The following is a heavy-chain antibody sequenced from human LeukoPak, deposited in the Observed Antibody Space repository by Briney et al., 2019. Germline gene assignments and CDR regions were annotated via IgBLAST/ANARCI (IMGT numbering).Heavy chain of an antibody. V-gene: IGHV3-72*01. Sequence: GGSLRLSCAASGFTFSDHYMAWVRQAPEKGLEWIARARNKAQSHTTEYAASVKGRFTISRDDSKSSLYLQMSSLKADDTAMYYCAVSLGTTFRYFDYWGQGILVTVSS. J-gene: IGHJ4*02. CDR2: ARNKAQSHTT. CDR1: GFTFSDHY. D-gene: IGHD1/OR15-1a*01. CDR3: AVSLGTTFRYFDY.